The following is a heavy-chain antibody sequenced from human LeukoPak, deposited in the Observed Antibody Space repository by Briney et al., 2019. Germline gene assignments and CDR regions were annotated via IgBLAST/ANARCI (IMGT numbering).Heavy chain of an antibody. Sequence: SVKVSCKASGYTFTSYGISWVRQAPGQGLEWMGGIIPIFGTANYAQKFQGRVTITADESTSTAYMELSSLRSEDTAVYYCARDHGYCSSTSCYPSFDYWGQGTLVTVSS. V-gene: IGHV1-69*13. CDR1: GYTFTSYG. J-gene: IGHJ4*02. CDR2: IIPIFGTA. D-gene: IGHD2-2*03. CDR3: ARDHGYCSSTSCYPSFDY.